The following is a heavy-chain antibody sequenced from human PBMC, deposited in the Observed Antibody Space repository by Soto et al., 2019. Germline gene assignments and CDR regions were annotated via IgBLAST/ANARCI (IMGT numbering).Heavy chain of an antibody. V-gene: IGHV1-69*06. CDR2: IIPLFGTT. Sequence: QVKLVQSRAEVKKPGSSVRVSCKASEGTFNSYVVSWVRQAPGQGLQWMGGIIPLFGTTNYAHQLEGRVTITADTSTTTAYMELSGLRPGDTAVYYCARGDTIFESSERYYPYGLDVWGQGTTVIVSS. CDR1: EGTFNSYV. J-gene: IGHJ6*02. CDR3: ARGDTIFESSERYYPYGLDV. D-gene: IGHD3-3*01.